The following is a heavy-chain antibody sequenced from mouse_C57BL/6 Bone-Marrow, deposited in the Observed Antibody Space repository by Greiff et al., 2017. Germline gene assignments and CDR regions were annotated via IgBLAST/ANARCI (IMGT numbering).Heavy chain of an antibody. J-gene: IGHJ1*03. V-gene: IGHV5-16*01. CDR1: GFTFSDYY. CDR2: INHDGSST. Sequence: DVMLVESEGGLVQPGSSMKLSCTASGFTFSDYYMAWVRQVPEKGLEWVANINHDGSSTYYLDYLKSRFILSRDTATNILYLQMSSLKAEDTATYYCAREGECNYRYFDYWGTGTTVTVSS. CDR3: AREGECNYRYFDY.